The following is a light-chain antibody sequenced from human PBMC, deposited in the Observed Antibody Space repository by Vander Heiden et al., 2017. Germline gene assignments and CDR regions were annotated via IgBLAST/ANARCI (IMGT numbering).Light chain of an antibody. V-gene: IGKV3-20*01. Sequence: EIVLTQSPGTLSLSPGERATLSCRASQSVSSGYLAWHQQRPGQPPRLLIYGASSRATGIPDRFSGSGSGTDFTLTISRLEPEDFAVYYCQYYPSFLTFCGGTKVEIK. J-gene: IGKJ4*01. CDR2: GAS. CDR1: QSVSSGY. CDR3: QYYPSFLT.